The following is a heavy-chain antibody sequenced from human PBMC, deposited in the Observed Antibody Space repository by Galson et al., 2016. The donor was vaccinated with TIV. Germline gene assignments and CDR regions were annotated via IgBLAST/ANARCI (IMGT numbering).Heavy chain of an antibody. V-gene: IGHV1-69*04. Sequence: SVKVSCKASGGTFSSYALSWVRQAPGQGLEWMGRIIPILGMTNYAQRFQGRVTITADRSATTAYMELNSLRSEDTAVYYCARRPHSAYGTFSDYGGQGTLVTVSS. CDR3: ARRPHSAYGTFSDY. CDR2: IIPILGMT. CDR1: GGTFSSYA. D-gene: IGHD5-12*01. J-gene: IGHJ4*02.